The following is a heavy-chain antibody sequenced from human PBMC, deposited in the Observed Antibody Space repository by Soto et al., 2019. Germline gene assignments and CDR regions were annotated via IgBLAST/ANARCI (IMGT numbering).Heavy chain of an antibody. Sequence: TGGSLRLSCAASGFTFSSYGMHWVRQAPGKGLEWVAVISYDGSNKYYADSVKGRFTISRDNSKNTLYLQMNSLRDEDTAVYYYAKDTYCSSTSCYEDGYYYYGMDVWGQGTTVTVSS. CDR2: ISYDGSNK. J-gene: IGHJ6*02. CDR1: GFTFSSYG. V-gene: IGHV3-30*18. CDR3: AKDTYCSSTSCYEDGYYYYGMDV. D-gene: IGHD2-2*01.